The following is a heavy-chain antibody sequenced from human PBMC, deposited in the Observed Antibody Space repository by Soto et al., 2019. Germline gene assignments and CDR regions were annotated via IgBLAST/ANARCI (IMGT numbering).Heavy chain of an antibody. D-gene: IGHD3-10*01. J-gene: IGHJ6*02. V-gene: IGHV1-18*01. CDR1: GYTFTSYG. CDR3: ARGQPVLLDYYGMDV. CDR2: ISAYNGNT. Sequence: ASVKVSCKASGYTFTSYGISWVRQAPGQGLEWMGWISAYNGNTNYAQKLQGRVTMTTDTSTSTTYMELRSLRTDVTAVYYCARGQPVLLDYYGMDVWGQGTTVTVSS.